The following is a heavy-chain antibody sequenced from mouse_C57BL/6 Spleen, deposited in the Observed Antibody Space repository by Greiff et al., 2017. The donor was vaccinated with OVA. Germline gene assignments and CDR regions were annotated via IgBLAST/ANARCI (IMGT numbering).Heavy chain of an antibody. J-gene: IGHJ2*01. V-gene: IGHV5-9-1*02. Sequence: EVMLVESGEGLVKPGGSLKLSCAASGFTFSSYAMSWVRQTPEKRLEWVAYISSGGDYIYYADTVKGRFTISRDNARNTLYLQMSSLKSEDTAMYYCTRDRFYYYGSSYFDYWGQGTTLTVSS. CDR2: ISSGGDYI. D-gene: IGHD1-1*01. CDR3: TRDRFYYYGSSYFDY. CDR1: GFTFSSYA.